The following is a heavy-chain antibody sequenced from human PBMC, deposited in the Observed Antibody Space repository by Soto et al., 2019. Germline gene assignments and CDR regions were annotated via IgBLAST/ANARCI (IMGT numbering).Heavy chain of an antibody. D-gene: IGHD1-26*01. V-gene: IGHV1-69*08. Sequence: QVQLVQSGAEVKKPGSSVKVSCKASGGTFSSYTISWVRQAPGQGLEWMGRIIPILGIANYAQKFQGRVTINADKSRSKDYMELSSLRSEDTAVYYCARDGPTGGRRFDPWGQGTLVTVSS. CDR2: IIPILGIA. J-gene: IGHJ5*02. CDR3: ARDGPTGGRRFDP. CDR1: GGTFSSYT.